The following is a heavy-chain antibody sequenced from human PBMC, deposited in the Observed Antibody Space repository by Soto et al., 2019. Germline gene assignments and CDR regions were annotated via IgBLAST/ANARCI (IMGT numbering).Heavy chain of an antibody. CDR1: GGSISSSSYY. V-gene: IGHV4-39*01. Sequence: QLQLQESGPGLVKPSETLSLTCIVSGGSISSSSYYWGWIRQPPGKGLEWIGSISHTGSTYYNPSPKSRVTISVDTSKNQFSLKVSAVTAADTAVYYCARHLGSSGYSAYDYWGQGTLVTVSS. CDR3: ARHLGSSGYSAYDY. J-gene: IGHJ4*02. D-gene: IGHD3-22*01. CDR2: ISHTGST.